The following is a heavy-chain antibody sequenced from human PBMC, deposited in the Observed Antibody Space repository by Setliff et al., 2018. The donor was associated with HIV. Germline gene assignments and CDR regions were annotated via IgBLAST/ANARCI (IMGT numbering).Heavy chain of an antibody. V-gene: IGHV1-3*01. CDR1: RYTFTTYS. CDR2: IDVGKGDT. CDR3: VRGALLAAFDFDY. J-gene: IGHJ4*01. Sequence: PGESLKISCKGSRYTFTTYSLHWVRQAPGHSLEWVGWIDVGKGDTKYSQELQDRVTITRDTSANTAYMELSSLRSDDTAVYFCVRGALLAAFDFDYWGQGTLVTVSS. D-gene: IGHD3-10*01.